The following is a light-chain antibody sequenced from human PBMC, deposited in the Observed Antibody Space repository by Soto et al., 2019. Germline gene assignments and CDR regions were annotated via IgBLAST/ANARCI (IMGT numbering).Light chain of an antibody. J-gene: IGLJ1*01. V-gene: IGLV2-14*01. CDR2: EVS. CDR1: SSDVGGYNY. Sequence: QSALTQPASVSGSPGQSITISCTGTSSDVGGYNYVSWYQHHPGKAPKLMIHEVSDRPSGISNRFSGSKSGDTASLTISGLQAEDEADYYCSSCRSDTTYVFGTGTKLTVL. CDR3: SSCRSDTTYV.